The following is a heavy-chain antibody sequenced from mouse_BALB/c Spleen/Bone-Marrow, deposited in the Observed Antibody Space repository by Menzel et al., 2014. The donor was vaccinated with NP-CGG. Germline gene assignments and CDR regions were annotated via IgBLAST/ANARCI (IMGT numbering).Heavy chain of an antibody. D-gene: IGHD1-2*01. V-gene: IGHV4-1*02. CDR1: GFDFSRFW. CDR2: INPDSSTI. J-gene: IGHJ3*01. CDR3: ARLGYYGSFAF. Sequence: EVKVEESGGGLVQPGGSLKLSCAASGFDFSRFWMSWVRQAPGKGLEWIGEINPDSSTINYTPYLKDKFIISRDNAKNTLYLQMSKVRSEDTALYYCARLGYYGSFAFWGQGTLVTVSA.